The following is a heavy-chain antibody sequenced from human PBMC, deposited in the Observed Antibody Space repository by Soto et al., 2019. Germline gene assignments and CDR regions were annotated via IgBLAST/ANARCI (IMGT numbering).Heavy chain of an antibody. Sequence: QVQLVQSGAEVKKPGSSVRVSCKASGGINWVRQAPGHGLEWMGGFMPLFGTADYAQRFQGRVTITADELTTTSYMELRSLRSEDTAVYYCAKRAYCGADCFAFDVWGQGTSVTVSS. J-gene: IGHJ3*01. CDR2: FMPLFGTA. V-gene: IGHV1-69*01. CDR3: AKRAYCGADCFAFDV. CDR1: GG. D-gene: IGHD2-21*02.